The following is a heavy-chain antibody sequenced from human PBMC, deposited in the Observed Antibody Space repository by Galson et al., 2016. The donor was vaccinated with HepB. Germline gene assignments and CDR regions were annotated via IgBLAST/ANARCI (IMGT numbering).Heavy chain of an antibody. V-gene: IGHV4-31*03. Sequence: TLSLTCTVSGGSISSGEHYWSWIRQHPGKGLEWIGFLYYRGNTYYNPSLKSRVSISGDTSQNQLSLKLSSVTAADTAVYYCARTEAGRFDYWGQGTLVTVSS. CDR3: ARTEAGRFDY. CDR1: GGSISSGEHY. D-gene: IGHD6-19*01. CDR2: LYYRGNT. J-gene: IGHJ4*02.